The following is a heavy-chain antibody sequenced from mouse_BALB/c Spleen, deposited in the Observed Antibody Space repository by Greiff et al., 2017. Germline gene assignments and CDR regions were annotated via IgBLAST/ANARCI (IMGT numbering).Heavy chain of an antibody. D-gene: IGHD4-1*01. V-gene: IGHV1S81*02. J-gene: IGHJ2*01. CDR1: GYTFTSYW. Sequence: VQLQQSGAELVKPGASVKLSCKASGYTFTSYWMHWVKQRPGQGLEWIGEINPSNGRTNYNEKFKSKATLTVDKSSSTAYMQLSSLTSEDSAVYYCARTGTHYYFDYWGQGTTLTVSS. CDR2: INPSNGRT. CDR3: ARTGTHYYFDY.